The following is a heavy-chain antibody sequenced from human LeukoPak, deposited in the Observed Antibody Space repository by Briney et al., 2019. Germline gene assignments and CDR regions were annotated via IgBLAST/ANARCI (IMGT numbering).Heavy chain of an antibody. CDR1: GFTSSSYW. D-gene: IGHD3-10*02. CDR2: INSDGRTI. Sequence: GGSLRLSCAASGFTSSSYWMHWVRQAPGMGLVWVSRINSDGRTINYADSVKGRFTISRDNAKNTVYLQMNGLRADDMAVYFCVRGAGGPRNYVLDYWGQGALVSVSS. CDR3: VRGAGGPRNYVLDY. V-gene: IGHV3-74*01. J-gene: IGHJ4*02.